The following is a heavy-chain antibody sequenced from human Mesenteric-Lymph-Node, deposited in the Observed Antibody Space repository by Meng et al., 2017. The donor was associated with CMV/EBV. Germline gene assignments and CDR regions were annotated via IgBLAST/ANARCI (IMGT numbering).Heavy chain of an antibody. D-gene: IGHD3-10*01. J-gene: IGHJ4*02. Sequence: SQTLSLTCAISGDSVSSHSAAWNWIRQSPSRGLEWLGRTYYRSKWFNDYAASLKGRININADTSKNQVSLQLNSVSPEDTAVYYCARSTLWFGEYADYWGQGTLVTVXS. CDR2: TYYRSKWFN. CDR3: ARSTLWFGEYADY. CDR1: GDSVSSHSAA. V-gene: IGHV6-1*01.